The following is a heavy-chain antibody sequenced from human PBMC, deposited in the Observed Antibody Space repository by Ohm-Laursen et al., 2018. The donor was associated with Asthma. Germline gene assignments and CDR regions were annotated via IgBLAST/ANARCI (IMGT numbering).Heavy chain of an antibody. CDR1: GFTFRSYA. CDR3: ARDHYYSSGTYFDY. CDR2: GGSYYDGGLK. Sequence: SLRLSCTASGFTFRSYAMHWVRQAPGKGLEWVAVGGSYYDGGLKYYADSVKGRFTISRDNSKNTLYLQMNSLRAEDTAVYYCARDHYYSSGTYFDYWGQGTLVTVSS. D-gene: IGHD3-10*01. V-gene: IGHV3-30-3*01. J-gene: IGHJ4*02.